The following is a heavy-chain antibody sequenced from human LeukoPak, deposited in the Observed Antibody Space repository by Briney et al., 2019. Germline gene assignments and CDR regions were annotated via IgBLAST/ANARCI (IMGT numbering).Heavy chain of an antibody. D-gene: IGHD3-16*02. J-gene: IGHJ3*02. Sequence: GGSLRLSCAASGFSVSGYWMHWVRQAPGKGLVWVSRINSDGTTTDYADSVKGRVTVSRDNGRNTVYLQMSSLRADDTAIYYCARVSPYRVARPGALDIWGQGTKVTVSS. CDR1: GFSVSGYW. V-gene: IGHV3-74*01. CDR2: INSDGTTT. CDR3: ARVSPYRVARPGALDI.